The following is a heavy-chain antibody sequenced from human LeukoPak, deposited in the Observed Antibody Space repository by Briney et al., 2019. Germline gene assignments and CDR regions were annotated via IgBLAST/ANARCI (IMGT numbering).Heavy chain of an antibody. J-gene: IGHJ4*02. CDR1: GFTFSRYA. V-gene: IGHV3-30-3*01. CDR3: ARDSSDY. CDR2: ISYDGSKK. Sequence: PGGSLRLSCAVSGFTFSRYAMHWARQAPGKGLEWVAVISYDGSKKADSVKGRFTISRDNSKNTLYLQMTSLRAEDTAVYYCARDSSDYWGQGTLVTVSS.